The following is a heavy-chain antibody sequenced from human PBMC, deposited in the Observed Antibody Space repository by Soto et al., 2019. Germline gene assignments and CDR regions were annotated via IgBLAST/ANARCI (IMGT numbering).Heavy chain of an antibody. V-gene: IGHV6-1*01. CDR3: AREKQWLRNCYYGMDV. Sequence: SQTLSLTCAISGDSVSSNSAAWNWIRQSPSRGLEWLERTYYRSKWYNDYAVSVKSRITINPDTSKNQFSLQLNSVTPEDTAVYYCAREKQWLRNCYYGMDVWGQGTTVTVSS. CDR1: GDSVSSNSAA. D-gene: IGHD6-19*01. J-gene: IGHJ6*02. CDR2: TYYRSKWYN.